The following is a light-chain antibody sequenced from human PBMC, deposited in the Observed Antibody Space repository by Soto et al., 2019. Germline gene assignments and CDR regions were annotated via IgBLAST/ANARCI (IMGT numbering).Light chain of an antibody. J-gene: IGKJ3*01. CDR2: DAS. CDR1: QSVNNF. V-gene: IGKV3-11*01. CDR3: HQRGNWPAT. Sequence: ETLLTQSPATLSLSPGERATLSCRASQSVNNFLAWYQQTPGQAPRLLIYDASNRATGIPARFSGSGSGTDFSLTISSLEPEDSAVYYCHQRGNWPATFGPGTKVDV.